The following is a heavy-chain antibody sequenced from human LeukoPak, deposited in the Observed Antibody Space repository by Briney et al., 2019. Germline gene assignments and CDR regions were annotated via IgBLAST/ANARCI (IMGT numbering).Heavy chain of an antibody. J-gene: IGHJ4*02. Sequence: ASVEVSCKASGYTFTDYYMHWVRQAPGQGLEWMGWINPNSGGTHYAQKFQGRVTMTRDTSISTAYMELRGLRSDDTAVYYCARGSGLSSSSLIPPFDYWGQKTLVTVSS. CDR2: INPNSGGT. V-gene: IGHV1-2*02. CDR1: GYTFTDYY. CDR3: ARGSGLSSSSLIPPFDY. D-gene: IGHD6-6*01.